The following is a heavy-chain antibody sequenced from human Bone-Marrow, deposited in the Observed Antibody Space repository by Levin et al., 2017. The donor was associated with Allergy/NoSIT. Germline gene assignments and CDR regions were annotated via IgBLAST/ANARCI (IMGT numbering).Heavy chain of an antibody. CDR3: ARDGTTGMTRGSYGMDG. V-gene: IGHV3-74*01. D-gene: IGHD1-1*01. J-gene: IGHJ6*02. Sequence: GGSLRLSCAASGFTFNSYWMHWVRQAPGKGLVWVSRINSDGSSTSYADFVKGRFTISRDSAKNTLYLQMNNQRAEDSAVYYCARDGTTGMTRGSYGMDGWGQGTTVTVSS. CDR2: INSDGSST. CDR1: GFTFNSYW.